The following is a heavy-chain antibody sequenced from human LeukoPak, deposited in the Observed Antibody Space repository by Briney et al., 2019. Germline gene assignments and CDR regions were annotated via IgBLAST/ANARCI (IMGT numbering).Heavy chain of an antibody. CDR1: GFTFSSYG. CDR2: ISYDGSNK. D-gene: IGHD1-26*01. J-gene: IGHJ4*02. Sequence: GRSLRLSCAASGFTFSSYGMHWVRQAPGKGLEWVAVISYDGSNKYYADSVKGRFTISRDNSKNTLYLQMNSLRAEDTAVYYCAREWELLEDYFDYWGQGTLVTVSS. V-gene: IGHV3-30*03. CDR3: AREWELLEDYFDY.